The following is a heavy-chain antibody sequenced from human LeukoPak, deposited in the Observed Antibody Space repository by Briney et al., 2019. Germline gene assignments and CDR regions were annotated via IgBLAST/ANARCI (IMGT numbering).Heavy chain of an antibody. Sequence: GGSLRLSCADSGFTFSSHWMHWVRQAPGKGLVWVSRVKSDGSSTNYADSVKGRFTVSRDNAKNTLILQMNSLRAEDTAVYYCARGGSPPEALGDTFDVWGHGTLVTVSS. CDR2: VKSDGSST. D-gene: IGHD1-26*01. CDR1: GFTFSSHW. J-gene: IGHJ3*01. V-gene: IGHV3-74*01. CDR3: ARGGSPPEALGDTFDV.